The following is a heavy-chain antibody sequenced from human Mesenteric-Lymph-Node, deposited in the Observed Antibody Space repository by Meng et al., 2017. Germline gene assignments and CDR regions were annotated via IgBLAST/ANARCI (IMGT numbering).Heavy chain of an antibody. V-gene: IGHV4-61*01. CDR1: GAFVSSGSYH. Sequence: SETLSLTCTVSGAFVSSGSYHWSWIRQPPGKGLEWVGCTYNSGINKYNPSLESRVTISRDTSKNQFSLKLTSATAADTAVYYCAAYFGSAGGRDYWGQGARVTGYS. CDR2: TYNSGIN. CDR3: AAYFGSAGGRDY. D-gene: IGHD2-15*01. J-gene: IGHJ4*02.